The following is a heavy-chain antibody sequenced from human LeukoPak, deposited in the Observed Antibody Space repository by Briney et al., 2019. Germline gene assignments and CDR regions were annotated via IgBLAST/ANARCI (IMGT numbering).Heavy chain of an antibody. CDR3: ARGQIVVVVAGPYYYYYMDV. CDR2: INHSGST. Sequence: PSETLSLTCAVCGGSFSGYYWSGIRQPPGKGLEWIGEINHSGSTNYNPSLKSRVTISVDTSKNQFSLKLSSVTAADTAVYYCARGQIVVVVAGPYYYYYMDVWGKGTTVTVSS. D-gene: IGHD2-15*01. CDR1: GGSFSGYY. V-gene: IGHV4-34*01. J-gene: IGHJ6*03.